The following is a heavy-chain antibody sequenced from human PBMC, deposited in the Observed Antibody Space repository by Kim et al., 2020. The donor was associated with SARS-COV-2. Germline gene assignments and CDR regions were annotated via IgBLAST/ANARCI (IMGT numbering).Heavy chain of an antibody. CDR3: ARGTRVGEFSAWVDP. V-gene: IGHV1-3*01. J-gene: IGHJ5*02. D-gene: IGHD3-10*01. CDR2: ISGANGNT. Sequence: ASVKVSCKASGYTFTSYSIHWVRQAPGQSLEWMGWISGANGNTKYSQKFQDRVTITRDTSANTAYMEMSSLTSEDTAVYYCARGTRVGEFSAWVDPWGQGTLVTVSS. CDR1: GYTFTSYS.